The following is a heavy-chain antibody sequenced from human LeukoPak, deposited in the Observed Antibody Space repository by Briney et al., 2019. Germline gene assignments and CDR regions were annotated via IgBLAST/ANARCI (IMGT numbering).Heavy chain of an antibody. D-gene: IGHD2-2*01. CDR2: IIPIFGTA. Sequence: SVKVSCKASGGTFSSYAISWVRQAPGQGLEWMGGIIPIFGTANYAQKFQGRVTITADESTSTAYMELSSLRSEDTAVYYCARDPGGYCSGTSCPLYYWGQGTLVTVSS. CDR1: GGTFSSYA. CDR3: ARDPGGYCSGTSCPLYY. J-gene: IGHJ4*02. V-gene: IGHV1-69*13.